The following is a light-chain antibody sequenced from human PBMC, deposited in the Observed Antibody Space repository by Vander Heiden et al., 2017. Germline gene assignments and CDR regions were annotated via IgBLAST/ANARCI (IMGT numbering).Light chain of an antibody. CDR2: EAS. V-gene: IGKV3-11*01. Sequence: EIVLTQSPATLTLSPGERATLSCRTSRSVSSYLAWYQQKPGQAPRLLIYEASNRATGIPARFSGSGSGTDFTLTISSLEPEDVAVYYCQQRIHCPWTFGQGTKVEIK. CDR1: RSVSSY. J-gene: IGKJ1*01. CDR3: QQRIHCPWT.